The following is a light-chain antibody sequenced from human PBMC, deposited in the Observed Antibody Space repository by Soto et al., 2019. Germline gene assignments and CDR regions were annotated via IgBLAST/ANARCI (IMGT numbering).Light chain of an antibody. Sequence: DIQMTQSQSSLSASVGDRVTITCQASQSISIWLAWYQQKPGKAPKILIYKASSLESGVPSRFSGSGSGTEFTLTISSLQPDDFATYYCQQYSTYTPRTFGQGTKVDIK. CDR3: QQYSTYTPRT. J-gene: IGKJ1*01. CDR1: QSISIW. V-gene: IGKV1-5*03. CDR2: KAS.